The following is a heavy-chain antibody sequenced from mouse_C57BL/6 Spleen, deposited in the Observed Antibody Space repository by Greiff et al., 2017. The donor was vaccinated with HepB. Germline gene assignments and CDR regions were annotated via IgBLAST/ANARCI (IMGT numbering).Heavy chain of an antibody. CDR2: IWGDGST. V-gene: IGHV2-3*01. J-gene: IGHJ1*03. Sequence: VKLVESGPGLVAPSQSLSITCTVSGFSLTSYGVSWVRQPPGKGLEWLGVIWGDGSTNYHSALISRLSISKDNSKSQVFLKLNSLQTDDTATYYCAKGKGKAGPKGGYFDVWGTGTTVTVSS. D-gene: IGHD3-1*01. CDR3: AKGKGKAGPKGGYFDV. CDR1: GFSLTSYG.